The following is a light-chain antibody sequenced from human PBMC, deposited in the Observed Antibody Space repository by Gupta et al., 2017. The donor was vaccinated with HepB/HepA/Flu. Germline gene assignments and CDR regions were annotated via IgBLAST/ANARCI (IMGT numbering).Light chain of an antibody. CDR2: KDN. CDR1: ALPKQY. J-gene: IGLJ2*01. V-gene: IGLV3-25*03. CDR3: QSADSTATSVV. Sequence: SYVLTPPHSVSVSPGQTDRITCSGDALPKQYAYWYQQKPGQAPVLVIYKDNERPSGIPKRFSGSSSGTTVTLTISAVQAEDEADYYCQSADSTATSVVFGGGTKLTVL.